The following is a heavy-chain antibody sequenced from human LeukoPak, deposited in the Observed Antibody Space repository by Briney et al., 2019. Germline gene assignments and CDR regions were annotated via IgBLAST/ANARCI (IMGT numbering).Heavy chain of an antibody. Sequence: GESLEISCKGSGYRFSSNWIGWVRQLPGKGLEWMGIIYPDDSDTRYSPSFQGQVTISADKSISTAYLQWSSLKASDTAMYYCARHPSDSRYCSGGTCYAPLFDYWGQGTLVTVSS. D-gene: IGHD2-15*01. CDR1: GYRFSSNW. V-gene: IGHV5-51*01. J-gene: IGHJ4*02. CDR3: ARHPSDSRYCSGGTCYAPLFDY. CDR2: IYPDDSDT.